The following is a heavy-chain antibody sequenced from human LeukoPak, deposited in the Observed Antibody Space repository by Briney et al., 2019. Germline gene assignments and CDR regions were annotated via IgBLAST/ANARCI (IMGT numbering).Heavy chain of an antibody. CDR1: GFTFSAYN. CDR2: LSRSSRTPTYK. J-gene: IGHJ4*02. CDR3: TRPNINDEASNDF. Sequence: PGGSLRLSCAASGFTFSAYNMHWVRQAPGKGLEWVSSLSRSSRTPTYKYYADSVKGRFTISRDNDKNELYLQMSSLRAEDTAVYYCTRPNINDEASNDFWGQGTLVTVSS. D-gene: IGHD1-14*01. V-gene: IGHV3-21*01.